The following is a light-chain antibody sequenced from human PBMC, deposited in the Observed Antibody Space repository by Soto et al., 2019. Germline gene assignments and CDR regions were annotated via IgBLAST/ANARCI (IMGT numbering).Light chain of an antibody. CDR2: GAS. Sequence: IVMAQSPATLSVSPGERVTLSCRASQSVSNNVAWYQQKPGQAPRLLIYGASTRATGIPARFSGSGSGTEFTLTISSLQSEDSAVYYCQQRSNWITFGQGTRLEIK. V-gene: IGKV3-15*01. J-gene: IGKJ5*01. CDR3: QQRSNWIT. CDR1: QSVSNN.